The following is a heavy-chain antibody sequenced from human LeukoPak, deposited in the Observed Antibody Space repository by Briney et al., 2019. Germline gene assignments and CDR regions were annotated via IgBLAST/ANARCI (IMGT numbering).Heavy chain of an antibody. D-gene: IGHD6-13*01. Sequence: ASVKVSCKASGGTFSNYAIGWVRQAPGQGLEWMGGVIPIFSTANYAQKFQGRVTITADKSTSTAYMELSSLRSEDTAVYYCARVRGDSPGAFDIWGQGTMVTVSS. CDR3: ARVRGDSPGAFDI. J-gene: IGHJ3*02. V-gene: IGHV1-69*06. CDR1: GGTFSNYA. CDR2: VIPIFSTA.